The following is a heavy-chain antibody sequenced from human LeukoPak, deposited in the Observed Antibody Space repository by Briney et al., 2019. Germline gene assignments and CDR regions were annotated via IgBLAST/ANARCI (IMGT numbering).Heavy chain of an antibody. D-gene: IGHD3-10*01. CDR1: GFTFTSYS. CDR3: ARDYGSGSWYFDY. CDR2: ISSRSTYI. Sequence: GGSLRLSCAPSGFTFTSYSMNWVRQAPGKGLEWVSSISSRSTYIYYADSVKGRFTISRDNAKNSLYLQMNSLRAEDTAVYYCARDYGSGSWYFDYWGQGTLVTVSS. J-gene: IGHJ4*02. V-gene: IGHV3-21*01.